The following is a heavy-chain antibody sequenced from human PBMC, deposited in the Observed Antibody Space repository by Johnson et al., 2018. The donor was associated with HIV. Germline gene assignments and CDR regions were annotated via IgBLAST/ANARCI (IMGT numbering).Heavy chain of an antibody. CDR1: GFTFSSYG. CDR2: IWYDGSNK. J-gene: IGHJ3*02. Sequence: VQLVESGGGVVQPGRSLRLSCAASGFTFSSYGMHWVRQAPGKGLEWVAVIWYDGSNKYYADSVKGRFTISRDNSKNTLYLQMNSLRAEDTAVYYCARVGEWELVTDAFDIWGQGTMVTVSS. D-gene: IGHD1-26*01. V-gene: IGHV3-33*01. CDR3: ARVGEWELVTDAFDI.